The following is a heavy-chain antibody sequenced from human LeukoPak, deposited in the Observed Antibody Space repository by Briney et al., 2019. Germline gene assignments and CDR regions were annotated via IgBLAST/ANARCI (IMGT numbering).Heavy chain of an antibody. CDR3: ARARYSGGWYEGYTLGRHYYYYGMDV. CDR1: GGSFSGYY. J-gene: IGHJ6*02. D-gene: IGHD6-19*01. V-gene: IGHV4-34*09. Sequence: SETLSLTCAVYGGSFSGYYWSWIRQPPGKGLEWIGEINHSGSTNYNPSLKSRVTISVDTSKNQFSLKLSSVTAADTAVYYCARARYSGGWYEGYTLGRHYYYYGMDVWGQGTTVTVSS. CDR2: INHSGST.